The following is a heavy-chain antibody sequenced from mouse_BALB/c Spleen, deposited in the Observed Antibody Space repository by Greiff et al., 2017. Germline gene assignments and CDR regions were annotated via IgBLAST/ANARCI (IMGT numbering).Heavy chain of an antibody. Sequence: VQLKQSGPELVKPGASVKISCKASGYTFTDYNMHWVKQSHGKSLEWIGYIYPYNGGTGYNQKFKSKATLTVDNSSSTAYMELRSLTSEDSAVYYCAPISYDYDEGFAYWGQGTLVTVSA. CDR2: IYPYNGGT. CDR1: GYTFTDYN. CDR3: APISYDYDEGFAY. V-gene: IGHV1S29*02. J-gene: IGHJ3*01. D-gene: IGHD2-4*01.